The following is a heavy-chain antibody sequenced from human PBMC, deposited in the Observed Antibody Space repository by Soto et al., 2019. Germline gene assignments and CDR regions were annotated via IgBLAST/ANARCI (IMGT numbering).Heavy chain of an antibody. J-gene: IGHJ6*02. V-gene: IGHV4-34*01. CDR2: INHSGST. D-gene: IGHD3-9*01. CDR3: ARGLRYFAWFSSDYGMDV. CDR1: GGSFSGDY. Sequence: SETLSLTCAVYGGSFSGDYWSWIRQPPGKGLEWIGEINHSGSTNYNPSLKSRVTISVDTSKNQFSLKLSSVTAADTAVYYCARGLRYFAWFSSDYGMDVWGQGTTVT.